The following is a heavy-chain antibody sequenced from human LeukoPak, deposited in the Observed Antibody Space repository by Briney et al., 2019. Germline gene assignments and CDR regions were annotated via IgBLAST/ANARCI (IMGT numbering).Heavy chain of an antibody. J-gene: IGHJ5*02. CDR1: GFTFSDYY. CDR2: IGNGGSPI. Sequence: GGSLRLSCAASGFTFSDYYMSWIRQAPGKGLEWVSYIGNGGSPIYYADSVKGRFTISRDNAKNSLYLQMNSLRAEDTAVYYCAKDYLNYYDSSGYYQGSWFDPWGQGTLVTVSS. CDR3: AKDYLNYYDSSGYYQGSWFDP. D-gene: IGHD3-22*01. V-gene: IGHV3-11*01.